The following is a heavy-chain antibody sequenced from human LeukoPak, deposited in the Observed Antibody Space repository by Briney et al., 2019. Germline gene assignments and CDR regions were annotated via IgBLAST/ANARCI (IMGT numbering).Heavy chain of an antibody. CDR1: GFTFSGYA. J-gene: IGHJ4*02. CDR2: ISGSGGST. V-gene: IGHV3-23*01. D-gene: IGHD3-9*01. CDR3: ARDPDILTGPRVAYFDY. Sequence: GGSLRLSCAASGFTFSGYAMSWVRQAPGKGLEWVSAISGSGGSTYYADSVKGRFTISRDNAKSSLYLQMNSLRAEDTAVYYCARDPDILTGPRVAYFDYWGQGTLVTVSS.